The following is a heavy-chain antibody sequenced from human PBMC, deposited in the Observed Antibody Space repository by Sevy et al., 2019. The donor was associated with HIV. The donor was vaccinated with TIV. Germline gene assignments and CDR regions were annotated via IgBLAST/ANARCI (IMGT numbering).Heavy chain of an antibody. Sequence: ASVKVSCKVSGYTLTELSMHWVRQAPGKGLEWMGGFDPEDGETIYAQKFQGRVTMTEDTSTDTAYMELSSLRSVDTAVYYCATDLSYCSGGSCYDLYAFDIWGQGTMVTVSS. D-gene: IGHD2-15*01. V-gene: IGHV1-24*01. J-gene: IGHJ3*02. CDR1: GYTLTELS. CDR3: ATDLSYCSGGSCYDLYAFDI. CDR2: FDPEDGET.